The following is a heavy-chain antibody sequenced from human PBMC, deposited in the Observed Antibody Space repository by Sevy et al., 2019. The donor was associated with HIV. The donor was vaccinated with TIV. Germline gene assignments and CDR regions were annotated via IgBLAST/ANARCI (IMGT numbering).Heavy chain of an antibody. Sequence: GGSLRLSCAASGFTFSSYAMHWVRQAPGKGLEWVAVISYDGSNKYYADSGKGRFTISRDNSKNTRYLQMNSLRAEDTTVYYCARATPITMVRGVTKTKTGSLDYWGQGTLVTVSS. V-gene: IGHV3-30-3*01. CDR2: ISYDGSNK. J-gene: IGHJ4*02. CDR3: ARATPITMVRGVTKTKTGSLDY. CDR1: GFTFSSYA. D-gene: IGHD3-10*01.